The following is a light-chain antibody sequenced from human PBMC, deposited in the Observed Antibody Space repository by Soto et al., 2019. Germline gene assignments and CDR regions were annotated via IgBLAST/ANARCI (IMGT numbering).Light chain of an antibody. J-gene: IGLJ1*01. V-gene: IGLV1-40*01. CDR3: QSHDSSLSAYV. CDR2: GNS. Sequence: QSVLTQRPSVSGTPGQRVTISCTGNSSNIGAGYDVHWYQQLPGTGPKLLISGNSNRPSGVPDRFSGSRSGTSASLAITGLQAEDEADYYCQSHDSSLSAYVFGTGSKVTV. CDR1: SSNIGAGYD.